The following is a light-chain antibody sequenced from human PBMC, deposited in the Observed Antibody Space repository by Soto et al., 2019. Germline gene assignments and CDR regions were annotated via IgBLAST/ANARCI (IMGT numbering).Light chain of an antibody. V-gene: IGKV1-5*01. CDR1: QSISSW. CDR2: DAS. J-gene: IGKJ1*01. Sequence: IQMPQSPSTLSASVGDRVTITCRASQSISSWLAWYQQKPGKAPKLLIYDASSLESGVPSRFSGSGSGTEFTLTISSLQPDDFATYYCQQYNSYSRRTFGQGTKVDIK. CDR3: QQYNSYSRRT.